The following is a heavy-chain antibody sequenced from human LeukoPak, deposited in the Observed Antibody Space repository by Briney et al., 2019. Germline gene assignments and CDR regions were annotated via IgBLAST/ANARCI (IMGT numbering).Heavy chain of an antibody. CDR1: GFTFSSYG. D-gene: IGHD2-2*01. J-gene: IGHJ4*02. V-gene: IGHV3-30*03. Sequence: QPGGSLRLSCAASGFTFSSYGMHWVRQAPGKGLEWVAVISYDGSNKYYADSVKGRFTISRDNSKNTLYLQMNSLRAEDTAVYYCAYPPPYCSSTSCYYFDYWGQGTLVTVSS. CDR3: AYPPPYCSSTSCYYFDY. CDR2: ISYDGSNK.